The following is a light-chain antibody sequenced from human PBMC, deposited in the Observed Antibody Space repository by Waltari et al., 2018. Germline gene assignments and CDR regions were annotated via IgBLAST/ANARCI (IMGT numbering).Light chain of an antibody. CDR1: SSDLGNYNL. CDR2: DVT. CDR3: CSYAGTDSWV. J-gene: IGLJ3*02. V-gene: IGLV2-23*02. Sequence: QSALTQPASVSGSPGQSITLPCTGTSSDLGNYNLVPVYQQHPGKAPKVVISDVTRRPSGVSNRFSGSKSGNKASLTISGLQAEDEGDYYCCSYAGTDSWVFGGGTKVTVL.